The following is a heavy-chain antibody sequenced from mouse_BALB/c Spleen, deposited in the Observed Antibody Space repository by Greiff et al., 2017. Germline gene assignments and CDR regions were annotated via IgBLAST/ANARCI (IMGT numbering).Heavy chain of an antibody. D-gene: IGHD2-2*01. CDR2: INPSSGYT. J-gene: IGHJ3*01. CDR3: ARKKDGYDAWFAY. CDR1: GYTFTSYT. Sequence: VKLQESGAELARPGASVKMSCKASGYTFTSYTMHWVKQRPGQGLEWIGYINPSSGYTNYNQKFKDKATLTADKSSSTAYMQLSSLTSEDSAVYYCARKKDGYDAWFAYWGQGTLVTVSA. V-gene: IGHV1-4*01.